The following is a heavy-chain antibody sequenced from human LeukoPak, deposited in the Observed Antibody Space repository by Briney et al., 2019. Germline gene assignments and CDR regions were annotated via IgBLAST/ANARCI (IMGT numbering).Heavy chain of an antibody. CDR1: GGSFSGYY. D-gene: IGHD1-1*01. Sequence: SETLSLTCAVYGGSFSGYYWSWIRQPPGKGLEWIGEINHSGSTNCNPSLKSRVTISVDTSKNQFSLKLSSVTAADTAVYYCARRQRPNYGMDVWGQGTTVTVSS. CDR2: INHSGST. J-gene: IGHJ6*02. V-gene: IGHV4-34*01. CDR3: ARRQRPNYGMDV.